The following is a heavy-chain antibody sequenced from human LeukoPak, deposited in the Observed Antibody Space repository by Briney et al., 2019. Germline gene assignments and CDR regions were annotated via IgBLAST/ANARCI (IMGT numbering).Heavy chain of an antibody. V-gene: IGHV1-69*05. CDR3: ARITVDIESSLDAFDI. CDR2: IIPMFGTA. CDR1: GGTFSNYA. D-gene: IGHD5/OR15-5a*01. Sequence: SVKVSCKASGGTFSNYAISWVRQAPGQGLEWMGRIIPMFGTANYAQKFQGRVTITTDESTSTGYMELSSLRSVDTAVYYCARITVDIESSLDAFDIWGQGTMVTVSP. J-gene: IGHJ3*02.